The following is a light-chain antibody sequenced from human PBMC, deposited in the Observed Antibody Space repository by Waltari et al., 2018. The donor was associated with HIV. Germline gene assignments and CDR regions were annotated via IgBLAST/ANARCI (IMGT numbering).Light chain of an antibody. Sequence: QSVLTQPPSVSGAPGQRVTISCTGNTSNIGAGYDVHWYQQLPGTAPKLLIYVEANRPSGFPDRFSGSTSGTSASLAITGLRAEDECDYYCQSYDRSLSGVIFGGGTKLTVL. J-gene: IGLJ2*01. CDR3: QSYDRSLSGVI. CDR2: VEA. V-gene: IGLV1-40*01. CDR1: TSNIGAGYD.